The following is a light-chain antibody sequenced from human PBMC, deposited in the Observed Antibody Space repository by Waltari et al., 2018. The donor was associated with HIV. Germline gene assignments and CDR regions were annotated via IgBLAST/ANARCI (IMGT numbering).Light chain of an antibody. CDR3: QQYYSTPLT. Sequence: DIVMTQSPDSLAVSLGERATINRKSSLSVLYSSNNKNYLAWYQQKPGQPPKLLIYWASTRESGVPDRFSGSGSGTDFTLTISSLQAEDVAVYYCQQYYSTPLTFGGGTTVEIK. CDR1: LSVLYSSNNKNY. CDR2: WAS. V-gene: IGKV4-1*01. J-gene: IGKJ4*01.